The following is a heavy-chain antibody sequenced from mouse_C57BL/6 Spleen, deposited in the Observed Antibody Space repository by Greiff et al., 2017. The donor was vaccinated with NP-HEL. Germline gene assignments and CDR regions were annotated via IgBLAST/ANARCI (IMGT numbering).Heavy chain of an antibody. CDR3: AREAIYYYGSSFDY. D-gene: IGHD1-1*01. Sequence: EVKLQESGPGLVKPSQSLSLTCSVTGYSITSGYYWNWIRQFPGNKLEWMGYISYDGSNNYNPSLKNRISITRDTAKNQFFLKLNSVTTEDTATYYCAREAIYYYGSSFDYWGQGTTLTVSS. CDR2: ISYDGSN. J-gene: IGHJ2*01. V-gene: IGHV3-6*01. CDR1: GYSITSGYY.